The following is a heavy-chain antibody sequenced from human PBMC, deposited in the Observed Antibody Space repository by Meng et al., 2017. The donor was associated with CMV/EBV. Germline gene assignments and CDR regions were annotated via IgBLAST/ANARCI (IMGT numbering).Heavy chain of an antibody. CDR1: GFTFSSYG. CDR3: ARDEYDFWSGYLYYFDY. D-gene: IGHD3-3*01. J-gene: IGHJ4*02. V-gene: IGHV3-30*02. CDR2: IRYDGSNK. Sequence: GESLKISCAASGFTFSSYGMHWVRQAPGKGLEWVAFIRYDGSNKYYADSVKGRFTISRDNSKNTLYLQMNSLRAEDTAVYYCARDEYDFWSGYLYYFDYWGQGTLVTVSS.